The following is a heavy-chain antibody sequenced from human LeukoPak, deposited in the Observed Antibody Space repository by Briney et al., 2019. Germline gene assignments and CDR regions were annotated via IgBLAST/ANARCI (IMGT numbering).Heavy chain of an antibody. D-gene: IGHD4-17*01. V-gene: IGHV3-7*01. J-gene: IGHJ4*02. Sequence: QPGGSLRLSCAASGFTVSSNYMSWVRQAPGKGLEWVANIKQDGSDKYYADSVKGRFTISRDNAKTSLYLQMNSLRTEDTAVYYCARDAGFHGYGDFFFDYWGQGTLVTVSS. CDR1: GFTVSSNY. CDR3: ARDAGFHGYGDFFFDY. CDR2: IKQDGSDK.